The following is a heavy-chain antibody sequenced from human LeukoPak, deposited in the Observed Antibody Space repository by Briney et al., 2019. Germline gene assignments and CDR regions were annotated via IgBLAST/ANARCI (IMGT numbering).Heavy chain of an antibody. CDR1: GRTFSSYA. J-gene: IGHJ4*02. Sequence: ASGKVSCKASGRTFSSYAISWVRQAPGQGLEWMGGIIPIFGTANYAQKFQGRVTITADESTSTAYMGLSSLRSEDTAVYYCARDGTSYDDSSGQSPFDYWGQGTLVTVSS. CDR2: IIPIFGTA. V-gene: IGHV1-69*13. D-gene: IGHD3-22*01. CDR3: ARDGTSYDDSSGQSPFDY.